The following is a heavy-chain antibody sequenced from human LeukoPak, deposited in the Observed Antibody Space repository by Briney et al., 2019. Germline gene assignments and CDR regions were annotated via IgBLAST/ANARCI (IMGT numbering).Heavy chain of an antibody. Sequence: GGSLRLSCAASGFPFSNAWMNWVRHAPGRGLEWVGRIKTKTDGGTTDYAAPVKGRFTISRDDSQNTLYLQMNSLKTEDTAVYYCATDRPWRGVYWGQGTLVTVSS. CDR3: ATDRPWRGVY. D-gene: IGHD3-10*01. CDR2: IKTKTDGGTT. J-gene: IGHJ4*02. V-gene: IGHV3-15*01. CDR1: GFPFSNAW.